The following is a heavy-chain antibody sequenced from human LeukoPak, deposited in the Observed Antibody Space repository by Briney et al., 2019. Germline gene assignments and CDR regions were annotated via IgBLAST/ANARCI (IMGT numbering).Heavy chain of an antibody. CDR2: ISYDGRNK. J-gene: IGHJ4*02. Sequence: PGRSLRLSCAASGXTFSSYAMHWVRQAPGKGQEWVAVISYDGRNKYYADSVKGRFTISRDNSKNTLYLQMNSLRAEDTAVYYCARELERVLDYWGQGTLVTVSS. CDR3: ARELERVLDY. D-gene: IGHD1-1*01. V-gene: IGHV3-30*04. CDR1: GXTFSSYA.